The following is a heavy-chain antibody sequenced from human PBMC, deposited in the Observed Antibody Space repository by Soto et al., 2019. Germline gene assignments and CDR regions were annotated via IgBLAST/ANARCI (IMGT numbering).Heavy chain of an antibody. CDR1: GFTFSSFA. CDR2: ISGSGDGT. D-gene: IGHD5-18*01. Sequence: GGSLRLACAASGFTFSSFALSWVRQAPGKGLEWVSAISGSGDGTDYADSVKGRFTISRDNSKNTLYLQMNSLRAEDTAVYYCAGPGYSSQDYWGQGALVTVS. J-gene: IGHJ4*02. CDR3: AGPGYSSQDY. V-gene: IGHV3-23*01.